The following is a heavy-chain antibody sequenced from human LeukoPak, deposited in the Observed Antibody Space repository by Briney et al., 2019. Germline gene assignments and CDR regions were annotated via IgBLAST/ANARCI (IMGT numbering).Heavy chain of an antibody. CDR2: IYYSGST. Sequence: PSETLSLTCTVSGGSISSYYWSWIRQPPGKGLEWIGYIYYSGSTNYNPSLKSRVTISVDTSKNQFSLKLCSVTAADTAVYYCARAWRGELATGGNYYYMDVWGKGTTVTVSS. CDR1: GGSISSYY. D-gene: IGHD1-26*01. J-gene: IGHJ6*03. V-gene: IGHV4-59*01. CDR3: ARAWRGELATGGNYYYMDV.